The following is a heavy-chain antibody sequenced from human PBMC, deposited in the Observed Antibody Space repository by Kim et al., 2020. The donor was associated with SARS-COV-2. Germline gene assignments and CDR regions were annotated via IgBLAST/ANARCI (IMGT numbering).Heavy chain of an antibody. J-gene: IGHJ4*02. CDR2: IYYTGST. Sequence: SESLSLTCTVSGCSTNNYYWSWIRQPPGKELEWIGHIYYTGSTTYNPALKSRVTMSVDTSKNQFSLNLSSVTAADTALYYCARTPGRFYFWGQGTLVTVSS. CDR1: GCSTNNYY. CDR3: ARTPGRFYF. V-gene: IGHV4-59*13. D-gene: IGHD1-26*01.